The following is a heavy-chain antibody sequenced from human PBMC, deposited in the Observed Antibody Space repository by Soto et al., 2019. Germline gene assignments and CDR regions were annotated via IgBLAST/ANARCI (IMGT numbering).Heavy chain of an antibody. CDR1: GFTVSSNY. CDR2: IYSGGST. D-gene: IGHD5-18*01. Sequence: EVQLVETGGGLIQPGGSLRLSCAASGFTVSSNYMSWVRQAPGKGLEWVSVIYSGGSTYYADSVKGRFTISRDNSKNTLYLQMNSLRAEDTAVDYCAREGGDTPNWFDPWGQGTLVTVSS. J-gene: IGHJ5*02. CDR3: AREGGDTPNWFDP. V-gene: IGHV3-53*02.